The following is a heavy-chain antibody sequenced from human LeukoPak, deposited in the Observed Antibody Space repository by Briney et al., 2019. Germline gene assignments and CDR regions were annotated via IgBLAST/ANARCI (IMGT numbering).Heavy chain of an antibody. D-gene: IGHD1-26*01. CDR2: INSNGYT. CDR1: GGSFSGYY. Sequence: SETLSLTCTVSGGSFSGYYWSWIRQPPGQGLEWIAYINSNGYTNYNPSLKSRVTISVDTSKNQFSLKVSSVTAADTAMYYCTKREGPMSGSYDYFDPWGQGTLVTVS. V-gene: IGHV4-4*09. J-gene: IGHJ5*02. CDR3: TKREGPMSGSYDYFDP.